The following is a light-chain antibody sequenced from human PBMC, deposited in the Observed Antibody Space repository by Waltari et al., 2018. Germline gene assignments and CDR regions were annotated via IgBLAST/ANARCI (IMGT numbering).Light chain of an antibody. V-gene: IGKV1-39*01. CDR1: KSISSY. CDR2: AAS. CDR3: QQSYSPIT. Sequence: DIQMTQSPSSLSASALDSVTITCRASKSISSYLNWYQQKPGKAPKLLIYAASSLQSGVPSRFSGSGSGTDFTLTISSLQPEDFATYYCQQSYSPITFGQGTRLEIK. J-gene: IGKJ5*01.